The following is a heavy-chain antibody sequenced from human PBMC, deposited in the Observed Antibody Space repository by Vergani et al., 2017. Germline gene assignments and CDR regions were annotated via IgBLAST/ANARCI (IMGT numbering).Heavy chain of an antibody. D-gene: IGHD6-13*01. V-gene: IGHV3-23*04. Sequence: VQLVESGGGLVKPGGSLRLSCAASGFTFSSYSMNWVRPAPGKGLEWVSSISSSGGSTYYADSVKGRFTISRDNSKNTLYLQMNSLRAEDTAVYYCAKDVRGNFDYWGQGTLVTVSS. CDR2: ISSSGGST. J-gene: IGHJ4*02. CDR1: GFTFSSYS. CDR3: AKDVRGNFDY.